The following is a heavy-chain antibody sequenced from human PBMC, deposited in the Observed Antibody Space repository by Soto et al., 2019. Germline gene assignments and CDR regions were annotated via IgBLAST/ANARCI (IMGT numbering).Heavy chain of an antibody. CDR2: INPATGNT. CDR1: GYTFNKNP. Sequence: QVHLVQSGAELKKPGASVNVSCKASGYTFNKNPIHWLRQVLGQRPEWLGWINPATGNTQYSKNFQGRVSITRDTSATSAFMELSSLTSRDTDVDYCAIGGIPLFDYWGQGTLVTVS. J-gene: IGHJ4*02. CDR3: AIGGIPLFDY. V-gene: IGHV1-3*01. D-gene: IGHD3-10*01.